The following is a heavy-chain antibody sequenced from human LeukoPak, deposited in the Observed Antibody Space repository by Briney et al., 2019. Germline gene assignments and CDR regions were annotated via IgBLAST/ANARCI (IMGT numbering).Heavy chain of an antibody. Sequence: PGGSLRLSCAASGFTFYNYVMSWVRQTPGKGLEWVSLISANGGRASYADSVKGRFTISRDNLKSTVYLQMNSLRAEDTAIYYCVKDHTESYPWYMDFWGRGALVTVSS. D-gene: IGHD2-2*01. J-gene: IGHJ2*01. V-gene: IGHV3-23*01. CDR3: VKDHTESYPWYMDF. CDR2: ISANGGRA. CDR1: GFTFYNYV.